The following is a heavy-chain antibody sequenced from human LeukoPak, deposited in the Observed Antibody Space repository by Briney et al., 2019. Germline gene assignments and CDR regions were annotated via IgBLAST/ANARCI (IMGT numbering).Heavy chain of an antibody. CDR2: IYPGDSNP. D-gene: IGHD4-17*01. Sequence: GESLKIFCKGSGYSFTSYWVAWVRQMPGKGLEWMGIIYPGDSNPRYSPSFQGQVTMSADKSITTAYLQWSSLKASDTAMYYCARHDPTVTSFDFWGQGTLVTVSS. CDR3: ARHDPTVTSFDF. J-gene: IGHJ4*02. V-gene: IGHV5-51*01. CDR1: GYSFTSYW.